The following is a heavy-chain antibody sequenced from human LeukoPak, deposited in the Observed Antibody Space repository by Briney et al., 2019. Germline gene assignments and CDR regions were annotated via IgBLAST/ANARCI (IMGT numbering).Heavy chain of an antibody. CDR3: ARGLVVIRWFDP. CDR1: GGSFRGYY. J-gene: IGHJ5*02. V-gene: IGHV4-34*01. CDR2: INHSGST. Sequence: PSETLSLTCAVYGGSFRGYYWSWIRQPPGKGLEWIGEINHSGSTNYNPSLKSRVTISVDTSKNQFSLKLSSVTAADTAVYYCARGLVVIRWFDPWGQGTLVTVSS. D-gene: IGHD2-15*01.